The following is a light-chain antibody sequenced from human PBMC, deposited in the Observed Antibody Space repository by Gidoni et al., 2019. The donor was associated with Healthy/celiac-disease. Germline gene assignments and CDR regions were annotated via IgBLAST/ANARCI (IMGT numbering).Light chain of an antibody. J-gene: IGLJ1*01. CDR3: SSYTSSSTLEYV. V-gene: IGLV2-14*03. Sequence: QSALTQPAAVSGSPGPSKTISCTGATSDVGGYNNVSWYQQHPGKAPKLMIYDVSNRPSWVSNRFSGSKSGNTASLTISGLQAEDEADYYCSSYTSSSTLEYVFGTGTKVTV. CDR1: TSDVGGYNN. CDR2: DVS.